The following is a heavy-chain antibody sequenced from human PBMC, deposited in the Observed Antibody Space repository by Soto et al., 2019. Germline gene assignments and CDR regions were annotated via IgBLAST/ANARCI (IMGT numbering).Heavy chain of an antibody. D-gene: IGHD3-16*01. CDR1: GGSISSYY. Sequence: PSETLSLTCTVSGGSISSYYWSWIRQPPGKGLEWIGYIYYSGSTNYNPSLKSRVTISVDTSKNQFSLKLSSVTAADTAVYYCASFPWGDRDYWGQGTLVTVSS. V-gene: IGHV4-59*01. CDR3: ASFPWGDRDY. CDR2: IYYSGST. J-gene: IGHJ4*02.